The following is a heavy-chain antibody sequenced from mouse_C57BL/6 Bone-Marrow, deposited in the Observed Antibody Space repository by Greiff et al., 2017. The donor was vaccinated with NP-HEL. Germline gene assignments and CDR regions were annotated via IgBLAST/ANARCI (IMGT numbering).Heavy chain of an antibody. Sequence: EVHLVESGGDLVKPGGSLKLSCAASGFTFSSYGMSWVRQTPDKRLEWVATISSGGSYTYYPDSGKGRFTISRDNAKNTLYLQMSSLKSEDTAMYYCARQRGHYYGSSYGYYAMDYWGQGTSVTVSS. D-gene: IGHD1-1*01. CDR3: ARQRGHYYGSSYGYYAMDY. J-gene: IGHJ4*01. CDR1: GFTFSSYG. CDR2: ISSGGSYT. V-gene: IGHV5-6*01.